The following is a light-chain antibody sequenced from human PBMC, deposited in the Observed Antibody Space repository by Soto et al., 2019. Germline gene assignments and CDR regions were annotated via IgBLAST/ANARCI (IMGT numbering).Light chain of an antibody. CDR3: QHYGRSPIT. CDR1: QSVNSR. Sequence: IVWTQSPGTPCFSAGEIATLSFRASQSVNSRLAWYQHKPGQAPRLLISGASSRATGIPDRFSGSGSATDFTLTISRLEPEDFALYYCQHYGRSPITFGQGTRLEIK. J-gene: IGKJ5*01. CDR2: GAS. V-gene: IGKV3-20*01.